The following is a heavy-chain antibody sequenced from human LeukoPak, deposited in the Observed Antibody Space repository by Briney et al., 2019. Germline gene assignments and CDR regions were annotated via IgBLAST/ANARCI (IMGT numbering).Heavy chain of an antibody. CDR3: AKDDPEGGSGYDWTFDY. CDR1: GFTFSSYA. D-gene: IGHD5-12*01. V-gene: IGHV3-23*01. CDR2: ISGSGGST. Sequence: PGGSLRLYCAASGFTFSSYAMSWVRQAPGKGLEWVSAISGSGGSTYYADSVKGRFTISRDNSKNTLYLQMNSLRAEDTAVYYCAKDDPEGGSGYDWTFDYWGQGTLVTVSS. J-gene: IGHJ4*02.